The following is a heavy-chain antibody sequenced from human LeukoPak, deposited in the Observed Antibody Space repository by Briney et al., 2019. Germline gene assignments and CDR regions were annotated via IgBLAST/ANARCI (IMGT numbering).Heavy chain of an antibody. CDR1: GYTFTSYG. D-gene: IGHD3-3*01. CDR2: ISAYNGNT. Sequence: ASVEVSCKASGYTFTSYGISWVRQAPGQGLEWMGWISAYNGNTNYAQKLQGRVTVTTDTSTSTAYMELRSLRSDDTAVYYCARRTFEYYDFWSGYCRTYYYYYMDVWGKGTTVTVSS. CDR3: ARRTFEYYDFWSGYCRTYYYYYMDV. V-gene: IGHV1-18*01. J-gene: IGHJ6*03.